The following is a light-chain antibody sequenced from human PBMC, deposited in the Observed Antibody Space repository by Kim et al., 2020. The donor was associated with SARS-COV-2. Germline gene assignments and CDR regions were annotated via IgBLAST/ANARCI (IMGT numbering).Light chain of an antibody. CDR3: QVWDSSTGGV. Sequence: VALGQTAKITCGGNNIGSKNVHWYRQKPGQAPVLVIYRDSNRPSGIPERFSGSNSGNTATLTISRAQAGDEADYYCQVWDSSTGGVFGGGTQLTVL. CDR1: NIGSKN. J-gene: IGLJ2*01. CDR2: RDS. V-gene: IGLV3-9*01.